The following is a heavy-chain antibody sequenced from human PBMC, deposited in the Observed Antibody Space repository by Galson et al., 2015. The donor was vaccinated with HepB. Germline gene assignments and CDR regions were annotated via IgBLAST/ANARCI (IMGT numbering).Heavy chain of an antibody. D-gene: IGHD2-15*01. CDR2: ISSSSSTI. V-gene: IGHV3-48*01. J-gene: IGHJ5*02. CDR1: GFAFSSYS. CDR3: ARPAPCSGGSCYSRWFDP. Sequence: SLRLSCAASGFAFSSYSMNWVRQAPGKGLEWVSYISSSSSTIYYADSVKGRFTISRDNAKNSLYLQMSSLRAEDTAVYYCARPAPCSGGSCYSRWFDPWGQGTLVTVSS.